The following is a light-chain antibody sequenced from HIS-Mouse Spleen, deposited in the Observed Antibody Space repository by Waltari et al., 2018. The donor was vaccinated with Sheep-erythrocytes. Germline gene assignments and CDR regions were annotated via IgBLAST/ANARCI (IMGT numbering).Light chain of an antibody. Sequence: QSALTQPRAVSGSPGQSVTISCTGTSSDVGGYNYVSWYQQHPSKAPQLMIYDVLKRPSGVPGRFSGSKSGNTASLTISGLQAEEEADYYCCSYAGSYTLVFGGGTKLTVL. CDR1: SSDVGGYNY. CDR3: CSYAGSYTLV. V-gene: IGLV2-11*01. J-gene: IGLJ3*02. CDR2: DVL.